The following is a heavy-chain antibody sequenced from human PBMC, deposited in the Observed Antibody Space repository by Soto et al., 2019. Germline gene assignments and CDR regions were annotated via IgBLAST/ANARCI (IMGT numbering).Heavy chain of an antibody. CDR1: GFTFSSYG. CDR2: ISYDGSNK. J-gene: IGHJ5*02. D-gene: IGHD3-10*01. CDR3: AKDYYGTFQLRLDP. V-gene: IGHV3-30*18. Sequence: GGSLRLSCAASGFTFSSYGMHWVRQAPGKGLEWVAVISYDGSNKYYADSVKGRFTISRDNSKNTLYLQMNSLRAEDTAVYYCAKDYYGTFQLRLDPWGQGTLVTVSS.